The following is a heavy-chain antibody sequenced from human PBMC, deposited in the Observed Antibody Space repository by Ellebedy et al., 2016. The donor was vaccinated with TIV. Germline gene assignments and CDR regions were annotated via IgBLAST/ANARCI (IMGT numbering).Heavy chain of an antibody. J-gene: IGHJ2*01. CDR1: GYSFTSYW. D-gene: IGHD5-18*01. CDR3: AMGAQTVLVSRYFDL. V-gene: IGHV5-10-1*01. CDR2: IDPSDSFD. Sequence: GESLKISCKGSGYSFTSYWISSVRQMHGKGLEWVGRIDPSDSFDNYSPSFEGHVTMSVDTSTRIAYLHWSSLKASDTAIYYCAMGAQTVLVSRYFDLWGRGTLVSVSS.